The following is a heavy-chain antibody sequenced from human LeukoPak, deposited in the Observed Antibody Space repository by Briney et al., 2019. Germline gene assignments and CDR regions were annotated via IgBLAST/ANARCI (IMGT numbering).Heavy chain of an antibody. CDR2: INHSGST. V-gene: IGHV4-34*01. Sequence: SETLSLTCAVYGGSFSGYYWSWIRQPPGKGLEWIGEINHSGSTNYNPSLKSRVTISVDTSKNQFSLKLSSVTAADTAVYYCARAPTIGWFDPWGQGTLVTVSS. CDR1: GGSFSGYY. CDR3: ARAPTIGWFDP. J-gene: IGHJ5*02. D-gene: IGHD1-1*01.